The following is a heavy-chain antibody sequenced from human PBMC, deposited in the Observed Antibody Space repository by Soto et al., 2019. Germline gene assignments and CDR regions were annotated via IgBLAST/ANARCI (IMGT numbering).Heavy chain of an antibody. CDR2: INSDGSST. J-gene: IGHJ6*02. V-gene: IGHV3-74*01. D-gene: IGHD6-13*01. CDR1: GFTFSSYW. Sequence: EVQLVESGGGLVQPGGSLRLCCAASGFTFSSYWMHWVRQAPGKGLVWVSRINSDGSSTSYADSVKGRFTISRDNAKNTLYLQMNSLRAEDTAVYYCARDSGSWSYAGMDVWGQGTTVTVSS. CDR3: ARDSGSWSYAGMDV.